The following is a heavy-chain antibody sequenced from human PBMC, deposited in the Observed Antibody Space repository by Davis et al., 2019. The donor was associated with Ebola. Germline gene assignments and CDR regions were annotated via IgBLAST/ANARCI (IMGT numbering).Heavy chain of an antibody. CDR1: GFTFSSYA. CDR2: ISYDGSNK. D-gene: IGHD1-26*01. J-gene: IGHJ5*02. V-gene: IGHV3-30-3*01. CDR3: ARDRPGSHGWFDP. Sequence: PGGSLRLSCAASGFTFSSYAMHWVRQAPGKGLEWVAVISYDGSNKYYADSVKGRFTISRDNSKNTLYLQMNSLRAEGTAVYYCARDRPGSHGWFDPWGQGTLVTVSS.